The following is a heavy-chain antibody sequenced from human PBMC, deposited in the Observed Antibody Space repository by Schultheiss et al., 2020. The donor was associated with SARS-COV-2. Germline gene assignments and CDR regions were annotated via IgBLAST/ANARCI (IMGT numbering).Heavy chain of an antibody. CDR2: IYYSGST. V-gene: IGHV4-59*01. D-gene: IGHD3-10*01. CDR1: GGSISSYY. Sequence: SETLSLTCTVSGGSISSYYWSWIRQPPGKGLEWIGYIYYSGSTYYNPSLKSRVTISVDTSKNQFSLKLSSVTAADTAVYYCARDRRGWFDPWGQGTLVTVSS. CDR3: ARDRRGWFDP. J-gene: IGHJ5*02.